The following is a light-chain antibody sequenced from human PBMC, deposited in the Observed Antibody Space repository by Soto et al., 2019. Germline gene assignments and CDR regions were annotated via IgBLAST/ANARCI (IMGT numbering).Light chain of an antibody. J-gene: IGLJ3*02. CDR3: ATWDDSLNAGV. V-gene: IGLV1-47*01. Sequence: QSVLTQPHSASGTPGPRVIMSCSGSSSNIGLNYVYWYQQFPVTAPKLLIYTNNQRPSGVPDRFYGSKSGTSASLTISGLRSEDEADYYCATWDDSLNAGVFGGGTKLTVL. CDR2: TNN. CDR1: SSNIGLNY.